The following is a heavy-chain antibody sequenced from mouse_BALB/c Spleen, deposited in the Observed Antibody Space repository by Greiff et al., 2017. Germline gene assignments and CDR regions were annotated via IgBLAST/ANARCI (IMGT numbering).Heavy chain of an antibody. J-gene: IGHJ3*01. D-gene: IGHD2-2*01. CDR2: IWAGGST. CDR3: ARAYGYDGTWFAY. CDR1: GFSLTSYG. V-gene: IGHV2-9*02. Sequence: QVQLQQSGPGLVAPSQSLSITCTVSGFSLTSYGVSWVRQPPGKGLEWLGVIWAGGSTNYNSALMSRLSISKDNSKSQVFLKMNSLQTDDTAMYYCARAYGYDGTWFAYWGQGTLVTVSA.